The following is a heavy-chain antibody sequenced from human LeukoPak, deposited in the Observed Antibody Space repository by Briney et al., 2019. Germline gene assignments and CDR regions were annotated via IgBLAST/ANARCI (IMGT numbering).Heavy chain of an antibody. CDR3: AKSEKDVEDY. CDR1: GFPFDDYA. D-gene: IGHD3-3*01. V-gene: IGHV3-9*01. J-gene: IGHJ4*02. CDR2: ISWNSGSI. Sequence: QPGRSLRLSCAASGFPFDDYAIHWVRQPPGKGLEWVSGISWNSGSIGYAESVKGRFTISRDNAKNSLYLQMNSLRSEDTALYYCAKSEKDVEDYWGQGTLVTVSS.